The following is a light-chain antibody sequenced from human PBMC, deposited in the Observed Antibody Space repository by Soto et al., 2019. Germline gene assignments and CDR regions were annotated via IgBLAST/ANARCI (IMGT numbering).Light chain of an antibody. J-gene: IGKJ4*02. V-gene: IGKV1-5*01. CDR3: QQYKSFSKT. Sequence: DIQMTQSPSRLSASVEDRVTITCRASQSIGYWLAWYQQKPGKAPNLLIYAASTLETGVPSRFSGSGYGTEFTLTIASLQADDSASYYCQQYKSFSKTFGRGTKVEIK. CDR1: QSIGYW. CDR2: AAS.